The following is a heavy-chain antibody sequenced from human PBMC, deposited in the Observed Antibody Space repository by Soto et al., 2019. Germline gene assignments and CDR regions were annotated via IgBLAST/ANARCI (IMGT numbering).Heavy chain of an antibody. CDR3: ARGVWGYASAFDI. J-gene: IGHJ3*02. D-gene: IGHD3-16*01. CDR2: INAGNGNT. CDR1: GYTFTSYA. Sequence: ASVKVSCKASGYTFTSYAMHWVRQAPGQRLEWMGWINAGNGNTKYSQKFQGRVTITRDTSASTAYMELSSLRSEDTAVYYCARGVWGYASAFDIWGKGTMVTVPS. V-gene: IGHV1-3*01.